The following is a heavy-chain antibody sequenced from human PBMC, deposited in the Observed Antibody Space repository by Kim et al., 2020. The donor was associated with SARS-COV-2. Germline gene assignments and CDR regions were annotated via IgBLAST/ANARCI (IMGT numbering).Heavy chain of an antibody. V-gene: IGHV3-30*18. D-gene: IGHD5-12*01. CDR1: GFTVSNYG. Sequence: GGSLRLSCAASGFTVSNYGMHWVRQAPGKGLEWVAVISYDGSNKYYADSVKGRFTISSDNSKNTLYLQMNSLSAEDTAVYYCGKDIFLRLSLYYYYYCMAGLRQATTLTDCS. CDR3: GKDIFLRLSLYYYYYCMAG. CDR2: ISYDGSNK. J-gene: IGHJ6*02.